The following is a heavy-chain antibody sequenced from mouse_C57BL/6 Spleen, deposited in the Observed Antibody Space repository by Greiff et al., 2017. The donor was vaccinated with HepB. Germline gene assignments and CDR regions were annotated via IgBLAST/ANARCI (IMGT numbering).Heavy chain of an antibody. D-gene: IGHD1-3*01. Sequence: QVQLQQPGAELVKPGASVKMSCKASGYTFTSYWLTWVKQRPGQGLEWIGDIYPGSGSTNYNEKFKSKATLTVDTSSSTAYMQLSSLTSEDSAVYYCAREGYGSSLDYWGQGTTLTVSS. CDR2: IYPGSGST. CDR1: GYTFTSYW. V-gene: IGHV1-55*01. J-gene: IGHJ2*01. CDR3: AREGYGSSLDY.